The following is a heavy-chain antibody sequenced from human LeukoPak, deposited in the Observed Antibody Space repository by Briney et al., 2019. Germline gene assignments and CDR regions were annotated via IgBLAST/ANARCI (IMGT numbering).Heavy chain of an antibody. CDR3: ARDGIVGATGVPRYYYYMDV. CDR1: GGSIRNYY. J-gene: IGHJ6*03. Sequence: KPSETLSLTCTVSGGSIRNYYWSWLRQSAGKGLEWIGRIYTTGSTDYNPSLKSRVTISVDTSKNQFSLKLSSVTAADTAVYYCARDGIVGATGVPRYYYYMDVWGKGTTVTVSS. V-gene: IGHV4-4*07. CDR2: IYTTGST. D-gene: IGHD1-26*01.